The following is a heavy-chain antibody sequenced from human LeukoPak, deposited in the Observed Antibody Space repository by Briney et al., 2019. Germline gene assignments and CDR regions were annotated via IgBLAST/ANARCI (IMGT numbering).Heavy chain of an antibody. CDR2: TKQDGSGK. CDR1: GFTFSNYW. D-gene: IGHD5/OR15-5a*01. CDR3: AKRVVDY. J-gene: IGHJ4*02. V-gene: IGHV3-7*01. Sequence: GGSLRLSCAASGFTFSNYWMSWVRQAPGKGLEWVANTKQDGSGKYYVGSVKGRFTISRDNAKNSLYLQMSSLRAEDTAVYYCAKRVVDYWGQGTLVTVSS.